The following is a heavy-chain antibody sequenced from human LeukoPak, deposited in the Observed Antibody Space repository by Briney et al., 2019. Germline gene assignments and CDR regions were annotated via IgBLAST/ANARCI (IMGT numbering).Heavy chain of an antibody. Sequence: PGGSLRLSCAASRFTFSDHYMDWVRQAPGKGLEWVARIRTRAKGYTTQYAPSVRDRFSISRGDSTNSVYLQMNSLKTEDTAVYFCARVGDYYDTRGFSSDAFDIWGLGTMVTVAS. CDR2: IRTRAKGYTT. J-gene: IGHJ3*02. CDR3: ARVGDYYDTRGFSSDAFDI. D-gene: IGHD3-22*01. CDR1: RFTFSDHY. V-gene: IGHV3-72*01.